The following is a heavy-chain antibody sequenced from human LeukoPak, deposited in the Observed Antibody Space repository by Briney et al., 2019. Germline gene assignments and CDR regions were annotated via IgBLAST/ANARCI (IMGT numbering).Heavy chain of an antibody. V-gene: IGHV4-61*01. CDR1: GGSVSSGCHY. CDR3: ARGDTPSRLDY. J-gene: IGHJ4*02. CDR2: IHYSGST. Sequence: SETLSLTCSVSGGSVSSGCHYWSWIRQPPGKGLEWIGDIHYSGSTNYNPSPKSRVTISLDTSKNQFTLKLSSVTAADTAVYYCARGDTPSRLDYWGQGTLVTVSS.